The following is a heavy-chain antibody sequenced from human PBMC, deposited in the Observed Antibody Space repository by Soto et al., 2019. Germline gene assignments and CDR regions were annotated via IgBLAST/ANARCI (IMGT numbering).Heavy chain of an antibody. CDR1: GYTFTSYD. V-gene: IGHV1-8*01. J-gene: IGHJ4*02. D-gene: IGHD6-19*01. Sequence: QVQLVQSGAEVKKPGASVKVSCKASGYTFTSYDINWVQQATGQGLEWMGWMNPNSGNTGYAQKFQGRVTMTRNTSISTAYMELSSLRSEDTAVYYCARVGDSSGWYTDDYWGQGTLVTVSS. CDR2: MNPNSGNT. CDR3: ARVGDSSGWYTDDY.